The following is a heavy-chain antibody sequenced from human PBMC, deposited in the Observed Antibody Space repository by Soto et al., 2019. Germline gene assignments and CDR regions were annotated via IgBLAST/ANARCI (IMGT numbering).Heavy chain of an antibody. CDR1: GFTFSSYG. J-gene: IGHJ6*02. Sequence: GGSLRLSCAASGFTFSSYGMHWVRQAPGKGLEWVAVISYDGSNKYYADSVKGRSTISRDNSKNTLYLQMNSLRAEDTAVYYCAKDGRYYDFWSGPRDYYYYYGMDVWGQGTTVTVSS. CDR2: ISYDGSNK. CDR3: AKDGRYYDFWSGPRDYYYYYGMDV. V-gene: IGHV3-30*18. D-gene: IGHD3-3*01.